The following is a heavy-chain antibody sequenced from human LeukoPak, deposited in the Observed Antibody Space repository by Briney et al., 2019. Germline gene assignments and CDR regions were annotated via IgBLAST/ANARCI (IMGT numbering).Heavy chain of an antibody. J-gene: IGHJ4*02. Sequence: GASVKVSCKASGGTFSSYAISWVRQAPGQGLEWMGGIIPIFGTANYAQKFQGRVTITTDESTSTAYMELSSLRSEDTAVYYCARVGVRFLEWLYYWGQGTLVTVSS. CDR3: ARVGVRFLEWLYY. CDR1: GGTFSSYA. D-gene: IGHD3-3*01. V-gene: IGHV1-69*05. CDR2: IIPIFGTA.